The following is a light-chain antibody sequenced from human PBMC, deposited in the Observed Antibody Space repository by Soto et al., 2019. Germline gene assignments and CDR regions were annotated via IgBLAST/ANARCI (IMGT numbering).Light chain of an antibody. J-gene: IGKJ2*01. Sequence: EIVLTQSPATLSLSPGERATLSCRASQSVSSYLGWYQQQPGQAPRLLIYDASNRATGIPARFSGSGSGTDFALTISSLEPEDVAVYYCQQRSNWPPYTFGQGTKLEIK. CDR1: QSVSSY. CDR2: DAS. V-gene: IGKV3-11*01. CDR3: QQRSNWPPYT.